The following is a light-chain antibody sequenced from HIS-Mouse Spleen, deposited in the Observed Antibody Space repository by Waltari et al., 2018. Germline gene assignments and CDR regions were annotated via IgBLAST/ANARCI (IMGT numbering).Light chain of an antibody. J-gene: IGKJ3*01. Sequence: EIVLTQSPATLSLSPGDRATLSCRASQSVSSYLAWYQQKPGQAPRLLIYDASNRATGIPARFSGSGSGTDFTLTISSLEPEDFAVYYCQQRSNWPTFGPGTKVDIK. CDR3: QQRSNWPT. CDR2: DAS. CDR1: QSVSSY. V-gene: IGKV3-11*01.